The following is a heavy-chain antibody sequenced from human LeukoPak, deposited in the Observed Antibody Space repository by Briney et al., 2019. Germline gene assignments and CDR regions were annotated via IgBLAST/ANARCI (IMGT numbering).Heavy chain of an antibody. CDR2: INTEGTVT. Sequence: PGGSLRLSCAASGFTFSKYWMLWVRQAPGKGLESVSRINTEGTVTTYADSGKGRFTVSRDNADNTMFLQMNSVRDEDTAVYYCATKQWLAPPPDSWGQGTPVTVSS. V-gene: IGHV3-74*01. D-gene: IGHD6-19*01. J-gene: IGHJ4*02. CDR3: ATKQWLAPPPDS. CDR1: GFTFSKYW.